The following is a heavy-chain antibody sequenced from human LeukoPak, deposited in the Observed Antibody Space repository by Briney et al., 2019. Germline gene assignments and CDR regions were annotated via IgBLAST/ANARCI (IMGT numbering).Heavy chain of an antibody. V-gene: IGHV3-33*06. J-gene: IGHJ4*02. CDR1: GFTFSSYA. CDR3: AKDLNGGYFDY. D-gene: IGHD4-23*01. CDR2: IWYDGSNK. Sequence: GGSLRLSCAASGFTFSSYAMSWVRQAPGKGLEWVAVIWYDGSNKYYADSVKGRFTISRDSSKNTLYLQMNSLRAEDTAVYYCAKDLNGGYFDYWGQGTLVTVSS.